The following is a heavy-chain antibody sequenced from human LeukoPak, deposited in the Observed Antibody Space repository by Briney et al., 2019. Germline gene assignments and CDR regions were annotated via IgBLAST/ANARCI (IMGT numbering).Heavy chain of an antibody. CDR2: ISSSGSTI. Sequence: GGSLRLSCAASGFTFSSYEMNWVRQAPGKGLEWVSYISSSGSTIYYADSVKGRFTISRDSAKNSLYLQMNSLRAEDTAVYYCAREFSGSYYRGGDYWGQGTLVTVSS. CDR1: GFTFSSYE. CDR3: AREFSGSYYRGGDY. J-gene: IGHJ4*02. V-gene: IGHV3-48*03. D-gene: IGHD3-10*01.